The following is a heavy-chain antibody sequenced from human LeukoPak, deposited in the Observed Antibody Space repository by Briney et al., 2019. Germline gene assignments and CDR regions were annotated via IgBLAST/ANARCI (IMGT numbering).Heavy chain of an antibody. CDR3: AKFRYHSNDNNYLDFNY. J-gene: IGHJ4*02. CDR1: GFTFSSYA. D-gene: IGHD3-22*01. Sequence: GGSLRLSCAASGFTFSSYAMGWVRQAPGKGPEWVSSISGSGGHTYFADSVKGRFTISRDNSKNTLDLQMNSLKVEDTAVYYCAKFRYHSNDNNYLDFNYWGQGTLVTVSS. V-gene: IGHV3-23*01. CDR2: ISGSGGHT.